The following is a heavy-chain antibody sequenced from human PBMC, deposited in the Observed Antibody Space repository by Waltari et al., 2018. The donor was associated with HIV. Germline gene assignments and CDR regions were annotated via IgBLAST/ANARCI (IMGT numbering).Heavy chain of an antibody. CDR3: ARGIKQWLVALDY. CDR2: ITDDGRT. V-gene: IGHV4-34*01. CDR1: GESFSGYH. Sequence: VQLQQWGAGLLKPSETLSLTCAVYGESFSGYHWNLIRQPPGKGLEWLGEITDDGRTNYNPSLKSRVTMSVDRSKNQFSLKLSSVTAADTAVYYCARGIKQWLVALDYWGQGTLVIVSS. D-gene: IGHD5-18*01. J-gene: IGHJ4*02.